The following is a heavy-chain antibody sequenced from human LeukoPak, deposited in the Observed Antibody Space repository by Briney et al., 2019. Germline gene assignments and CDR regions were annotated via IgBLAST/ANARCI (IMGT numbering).Heavy chain of an antibody. Sequence: PGGSLRLSCAASGFTFSSYEMNWVRQAPGKGLEWVSYISSSGSTIYYADSVKGRFTISRDNAKNSLYLQMNSLRAEDTAVYYCAKEDSGTTGAFDIWGQGAMVTVSS. CDR2: ISSSGSTI. J-gene: IGHJ3*02. V-gene: IGHV3-48*03. CDR3: AKEDSGTTGAFDI. CDR1: GFTFSSYE. D-gene: IGHD1-26*01.